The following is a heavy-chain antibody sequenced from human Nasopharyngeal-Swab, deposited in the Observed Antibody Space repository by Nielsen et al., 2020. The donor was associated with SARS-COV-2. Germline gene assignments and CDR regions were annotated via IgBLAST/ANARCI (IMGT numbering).Heavy chain of an antibody. V-gene: IGHV3-30-3*01. J-gene: IGHJ4*02. CDR3: ARDQSPKGVFDY. CDR2: ISYDGSNK. Sequence: GGSLRLSCAASGFSFSSYAMHWVRQAPGKGLEWVAVISYDGSNKYYADSVKGRFTISRDNSKNTLYLQMNSLRAEDTAVYYCARDQSPKGVFDYWGQGTLVTVSS. CDR1: GFSFSSYA.